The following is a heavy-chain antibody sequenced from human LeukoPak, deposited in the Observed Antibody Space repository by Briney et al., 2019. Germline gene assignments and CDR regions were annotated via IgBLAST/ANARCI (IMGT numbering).Heavy chain of an antibody. CDR2: ISGDGDST. D-gene: IGHD1-26*01. J-gene: IGHJ5*02. V-gene: IGHV3-43*02. CDR1: GFTLNDYA. CDR3: AKGVRSGTYYNCFDP. Sequence: GGSLRLSCVASGFTLNDYALHWVRQAPGKGLEWIFLISGDGDSTYYADSVKGRFTISRDNSKNSLYLQMSSLRAEDTAVYYCAKGVRSGTYYNCFDPWGQGTLVTVSS.